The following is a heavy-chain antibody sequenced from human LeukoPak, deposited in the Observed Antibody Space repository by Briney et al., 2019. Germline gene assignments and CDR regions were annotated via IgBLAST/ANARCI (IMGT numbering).Heavy chain of an antibody. J-gene: IGHJ5*02. D-gene: IGHD1-26*01. CDR3: ARVQVGANHKWFDP. Sequence: GGSLRLSCAASGFSVSNNYMTWVRQAPGKGLEWVSIIYSGGDTDYADSVKGRFIIFRDTSKNTLYLQMNSLRVEDTAVYYCARVQVGANHKWFDPWGQGTLVTVSS. CDR1: GFSVSNNY. CDR2: IYSGGDT. V-gene: IGHV3-53*01.